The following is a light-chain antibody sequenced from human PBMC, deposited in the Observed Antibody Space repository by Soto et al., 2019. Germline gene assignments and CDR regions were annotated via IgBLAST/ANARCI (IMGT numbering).Light chain of an antibody. Sequence: EIVLTQSPATLSLSPGQRATLSCRASQSVKTFLVWYQHRPGQAPRVLIYDTSTRAAGIPARFSGSGSETNFTLTIITLQSEDFAVYYCQQYNTWRSITFGQGTRLEI. J-gene: IGKJ5*01. V-gene: IGKV3-11*01. CDR3: QQYNTWRSIT. CDR2: DTS. CDR1: QSVKTF.